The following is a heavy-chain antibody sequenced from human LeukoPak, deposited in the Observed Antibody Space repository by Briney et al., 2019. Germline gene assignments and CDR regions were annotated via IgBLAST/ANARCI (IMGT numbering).Heavy chain of an antibody. D-gene: IGHD3-10*01. V-gene: IGHV4-34*01. J-gene: IGHJ4*02. CDR2: INHSGNT. CDR1: GGSFSGYY. Sequence: SETLSLTCAVYGGSFSGYYWSWIRQPPGKGLEWIGEINHSGNTNYNPSLKSRVTISVDTSKNQFSLKLSSVTAADTAVYYCASYRRMVRGVIPNDYWGQGTLVTVSS. CDR3: ASYRRMVRGVIPNDY.